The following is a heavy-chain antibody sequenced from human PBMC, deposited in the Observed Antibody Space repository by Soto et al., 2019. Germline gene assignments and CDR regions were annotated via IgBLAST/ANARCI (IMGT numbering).Heavy chain of an antibody. V-gene: IGHV3-23*01. CDR1: GFTFSSYA. Sequence: EVQLLESGGGLVQPGESLRLSCAASGFTFSSYAMSWVRQAPGKGLEWVSVISGSDGSTYYADSVKGRFTISRDNSKNTLYLQMISLRADDTAVYYCAKRSSSSTFDYWGQGTLVTVSS. J-gene: IGHJ4*02. CDR2: ISGSDGST. D-gene: IGHD6-6*01. CDR3: AKRSSSSTFDY.